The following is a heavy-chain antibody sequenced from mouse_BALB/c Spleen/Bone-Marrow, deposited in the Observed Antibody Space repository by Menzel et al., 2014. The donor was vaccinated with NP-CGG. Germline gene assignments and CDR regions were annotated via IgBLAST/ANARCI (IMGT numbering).Heavy chain of an antibody. CDR2: ILPGSGST. J-gene: IGHJ2*01. Sequence: QVQLKQSGAELMKPRTSVKISCKATGYTFSSYWIEWVKQRPGHGLEWIGEILPGSGSTNYNEKFKGKATFTADTSSNTAYMQLSSLTSEDSAVYYCARYYRYDYWGQGTTLTVSS. V-gene: IGHV1-9*01. CDR1: GYTFSSYW. D-gene: IGHD2-14*01. CDR3: ARYYRYDY.